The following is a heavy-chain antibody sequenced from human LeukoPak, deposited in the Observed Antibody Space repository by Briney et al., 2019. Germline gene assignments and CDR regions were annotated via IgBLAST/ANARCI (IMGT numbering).Heavy chain of an antibody. CDR3: ARDAYYYNSSAFYHYYYGMDV. J-gene: IGHJ6*02. CDR2: IESDGSRT. Sequence: GGSLRLSCAASGFTFSNCWMHWVRQVPGKGLEWVSRIESDGSRTRYADSVKGRFTISRDNAKKTLDLQMNSLRAEDTAVYYCARDAYYYNSSAFYHYYYGMDVWGQGTTVTVSS. CDR1: GFTFSNCW. D-gene: IGHD3-22*01. V-gene: IGHV3-74*01.